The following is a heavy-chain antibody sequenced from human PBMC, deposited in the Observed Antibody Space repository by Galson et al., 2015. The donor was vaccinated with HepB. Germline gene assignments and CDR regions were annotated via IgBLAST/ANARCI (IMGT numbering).Heavy chain of an antibody. Sequence: QSGAEVKKPGESLKISCKASGGTFSSYAISWVRQAPGQGLEWMGRIIPILGIANYAQKFQGRVTITADKSTSTAYMELSSLRSEDTAVYYCASGGNTWATMTTGYYFDYWGQGTLVTVSS. D-gene: IGHD4-17*01. CDR3: ASGGNTWATMTTGYYFDY. V-gene: IGHV1-69*04. CDR1: GGTFSSYA. J-gene: IGHJ4*02. CDR2: IIPILGIA.